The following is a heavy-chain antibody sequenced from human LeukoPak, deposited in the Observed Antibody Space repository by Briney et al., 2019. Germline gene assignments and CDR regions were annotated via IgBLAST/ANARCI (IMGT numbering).Heavy chain of an antibody. CDR3: ARGRYGTGSHFDF. CDR2: MNPNSGDT. V-gene: IGHV1-8*02. D-gene: IGHD3-10*01. CDR1: GSTFSSYD. Sequence: ASVKVSCKASGSTFSSYDINWVRQATGQGLEWMGWMNPNSGDTGYTQRFQGRVTMTRDTSISTAYMELSSLRSEDTAVYYCARGRYGTGSHFDFWGQGTLVTVSS. J-gene: IGHJ4*02.